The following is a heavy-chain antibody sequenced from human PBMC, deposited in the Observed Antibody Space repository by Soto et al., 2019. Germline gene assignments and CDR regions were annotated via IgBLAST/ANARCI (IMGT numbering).Heavy chain of an antibody. Sequence: QVQLVESGGGVVQPGRSLRLSCAASGFNFSSYGMHWVRQAPGKGLEWVALISYDGSNKFYADSVKGRFTISRDNSKNTLYLQVNSLRAEDTAVYYCAKDLFSGGSYPNWFDPWGQGTLVTVSS. V-gene: IGHV3-30*18. D-gene: IGHD1-26*01. CDR1: GFNFSSYG. J-gene: IGHJ5*02. CDR3: AKDLFSGGSYPNWFDP. CDR2: ISYDGSNK.